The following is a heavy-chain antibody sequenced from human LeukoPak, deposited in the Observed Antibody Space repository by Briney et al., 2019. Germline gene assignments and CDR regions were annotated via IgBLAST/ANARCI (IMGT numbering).Heavy chain of an antibody. CDR1: GYSFTSYW. CDR3: ARHDDVAIVAAGNRDYFDY. Sequence: GESLRISCKGSGYSFTSYWISWVRQMPGKGLEWMGRIDPSDSYTNYSPSFQGHVTISADKSISTAYLQWSSLKASDTAMYYCARHDDVAIVAAGNRDYFDYWGQGTLVTVSS. CDR2: IDPSDSYT. D-gene: IGHD6-13*01. J-gene: IGHJ4*02. V-gene: IGHV5-10-1*01.